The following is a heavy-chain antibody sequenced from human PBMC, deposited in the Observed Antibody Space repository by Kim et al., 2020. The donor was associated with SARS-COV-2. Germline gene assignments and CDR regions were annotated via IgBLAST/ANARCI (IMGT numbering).Heavy chain of an antibody. Sequence: SVKVSCKASGGTFSSYAISWVRQAPGQGLEWMGGIIPIFGTANYAQKFQGRVTITADESTSTAYMELSSLRSEDTAVYYCARFSWQQLAGKDDAFDIWGQGTMVTVSS. D-gene: IGHD6-13*01. CDR2: IIPIFGTA. V-gene: IGHV1-69*13. CDR1: GGTFSSYA. CDR3: ARFSWQQLAGKDDAFDI. J-gene: IGHJ3*02.